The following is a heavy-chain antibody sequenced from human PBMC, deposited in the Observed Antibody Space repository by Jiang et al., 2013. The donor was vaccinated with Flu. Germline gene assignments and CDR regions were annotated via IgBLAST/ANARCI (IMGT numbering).Heavy chain of an antibody. V-gene: IGHV1-3*01. CDR1: GYTFTSYA. J-gene: IGHJ6*02. CDR3: AREEDSSSRQRGYYYYYGMDV. Sequence: SGAEVKKPGASVKVSCKASGYTFTSYAMHWVRQAPGQRLEWMGWINAGNGNTKYSQKFQGRVTITRDTSASTAYMELSSLRSEDTAVYYCAREEDSSSRQRGYYYYYGMDVWGQGTTVTVSS. D-gene: IGHD6-6*01. CDR2: INAGNGNT.